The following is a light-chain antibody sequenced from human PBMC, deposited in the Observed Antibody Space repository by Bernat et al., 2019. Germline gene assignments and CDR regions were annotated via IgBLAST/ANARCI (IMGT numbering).Light chain of an antibody. CDR2: EVS. V-gene: IGLV2-23*02. Sequence: QSALTQPASVSGSPGQSITISCTGTSSDVGSYNLVSWYQQHPGKVPKLMIYEVSKRPSGVSNRFSGSKSGNTAPLTISGLQAEDEGDYYCCSYAGSKNWVFGGGTKLTVL. CDR3: CSYAGSKNWV. CDR1: SSDVGSYNL. J-gene: IGLJ3*02.